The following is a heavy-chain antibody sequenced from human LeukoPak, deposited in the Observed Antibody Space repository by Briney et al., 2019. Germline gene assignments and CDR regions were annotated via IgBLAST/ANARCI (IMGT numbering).Heavy chain of an antibody. V-gene: IGHV3-73*01. J-gene: IGHJ4*02. Sequence: PGGSLRLSCAASGFTFSGSAMHWVRQASGKGLEWVGRIRSKANSYATAYAASVKGRFTISRDDSKNTAYLQMNSLRAEDTAVYYCAKGGYSSGWSFDYWGQGTLVTVSS. CDR1: GFTFSGSA. CDR3: AKGGYSSGWSFDY. CDR2: IRSKANSYAT. D-gene: IGHD6-19*01.